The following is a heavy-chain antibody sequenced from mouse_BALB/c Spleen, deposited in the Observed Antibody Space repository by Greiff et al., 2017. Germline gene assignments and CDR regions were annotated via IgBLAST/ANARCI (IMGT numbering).Heavy chain of an antibody. CDR2: IWAGGST. D-gene: IGHD2-4*01. Sequence: QVQLKQSGPGLVAPSQGLSITCTVSGFSLTSYGVHWVRQPPGKGLEWLGVIWAGGSTNYNSALMSRLSISKDNSKSQVFLKMNSLQTDDTAMYYCARDEGIYYDYDGAAYWGQGTLVTVSA. CDR1: GFSLTSYG. V-gene: IGHV2-9*02. CDR3: ARDEGIYYDYDGAAY. J-gene: IGHJ3*01.